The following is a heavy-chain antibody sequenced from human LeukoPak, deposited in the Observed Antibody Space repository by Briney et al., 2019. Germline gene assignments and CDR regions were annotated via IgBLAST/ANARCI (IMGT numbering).Heavy chain of an antibody. D-gene: IGHD4-17*01. J-gene: IGHJ4*02. Sequence: GGSLRLSCAASGFTVSSNYMSWVRQAPGKGLEWVSVIYSGGSTYYADSVKGRFTISRDNSKNMLYLQMNSLRVEDTAVFYCAKRITVTKDYSLGLWGQGTLVTVFS. CDR1: GFTVSSNY. CDR3: AKRITVTKDYSLGL. CDR2: IYSGGST. V-gene: IGHV3-53*05.